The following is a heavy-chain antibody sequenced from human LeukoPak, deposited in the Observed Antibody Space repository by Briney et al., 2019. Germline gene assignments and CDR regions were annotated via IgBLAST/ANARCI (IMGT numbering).Heavy chain of an antibody. CDR3: ARSPTKRVTEDY. CDR2: IYYTGST. Sequence: SETLSLTCTISGGSVSDYYWRWIRQSPGKGLEWIGYIYYTGSTTYNPSLKSRVTMSADTSKNQFSLKLTSVTAADTAVYYCARSPTKRVTEDYWGQGTLVTVSS. J-gene: IGHJ4*02. D-gene: IGHD5-18*01. CDR1: GGSVSDYY. V-gene: IGHV4-59*02.